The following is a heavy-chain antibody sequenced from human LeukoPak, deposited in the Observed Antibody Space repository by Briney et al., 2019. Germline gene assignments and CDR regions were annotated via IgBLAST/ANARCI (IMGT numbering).Heavy chain of an antibody. D-gene: IGHD6-13*01. J-gene: IGHJ3*02. CDR2: INWNGGST. Sequence: GGSLRLSCAASGFKFDDDGMSWVRQSPGKGLEWVSGINWNGGSTGYADSVKGRSTISRDNARKSLYLQMNSLRAEDTALYYCARDLQQLGAFDIWGQGTVVTVSS. V-gene: IGHV3-20*04. CDR3: ARDLQQLGAFDI. CDR1: GFKFDDDG.